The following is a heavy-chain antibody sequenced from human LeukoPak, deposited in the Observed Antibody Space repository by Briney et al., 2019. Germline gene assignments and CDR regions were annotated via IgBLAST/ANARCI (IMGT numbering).Heavy chain of an antibody. CDR2: ISSSSSYI. V-gene: IGHV3-21*01. J-gene: IGHJ4*02. CDR3: ARAPDIVVVVAASLAFDY. CDR1: GFTFSSYS. Sequence: GSLRLSCAASGFTFSSYSINWVRQAPRKGLEWVSSISSSSSYIYYADSVKGRFTISRDNAKNSLYLQMNSLRAEDTAVYYCARAPDIVVVVAASLAFDYWGQGTLVTVSS. D-gene: IGHD2-15*01.